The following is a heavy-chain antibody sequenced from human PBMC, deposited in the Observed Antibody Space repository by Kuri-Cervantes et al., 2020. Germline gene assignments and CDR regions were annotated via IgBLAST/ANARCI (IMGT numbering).Heavy chain of an antibody. D-gene: IGHD6-19*01. CDR1: GYSFTSYW. CDR3: ARIAVARSCMDV. J-gene: IGHJ6*02. V-gene: IGHV3-23*01. Sequence: SCKGSGYSFTSYWIGWVRQAPGQGLEWVAAISGSGGSTYYADSVKGRFTITRDNSKNTLYLQMNSLRAEDTAVYYCARIAVARSCMDVWGQGTTVTVSS. CDR2: ISGSGGST.